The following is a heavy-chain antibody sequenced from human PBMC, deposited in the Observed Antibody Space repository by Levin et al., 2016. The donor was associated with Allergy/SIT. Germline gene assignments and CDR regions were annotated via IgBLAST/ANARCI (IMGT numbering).Heavy chain of an antibody. Sequence: SETLSLTCTVSGGSISSSSYYWGWIRQPPGKGLEWIGSXFYYSGSTYYNPSLKSRVTISVDTSKNQFSLKLSSVTAADTAVYYCALSDLWLRAFDIWGQGTMVTVSS. CDR3: ALSDLWLRAFDI. J-gene: IGHJ3*02. CDR1: GGSISSSSYY. D-gene: IGHD5-18*01. CDR2: XFYYSGST. V-gene: IGHV4-39*01.